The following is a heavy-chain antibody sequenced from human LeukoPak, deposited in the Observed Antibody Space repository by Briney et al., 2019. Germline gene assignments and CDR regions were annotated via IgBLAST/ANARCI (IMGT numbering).Heavy chain of an antibody. Sequence: ASVKVSCKASNYTFTNYGISWVRQAPGQGLEWMGWISAFNGNTNYAQGLQGRVTMTTDTSRSTVSMELRSLRSDDTAVYYSARDNPDTSGYSGAFDIWGQGTMLTVSS. CDR2: ISAFNGNT. J-gene: IGHJ3*02. CDR3: ARDNPDTSGYSGAFDI. V-gene: IGHV1-18*01. D-gene: IGHD3-22*01. CDR1: NYTFTNYG.